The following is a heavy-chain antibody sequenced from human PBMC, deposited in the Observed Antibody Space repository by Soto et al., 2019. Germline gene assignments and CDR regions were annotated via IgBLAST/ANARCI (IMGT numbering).Heavy chain of an antibody. V-gene: IGHV3-11*01. D-gene: IGHD2-15*01. J-gene: IGHJ5*02. CDR1: GFTFSDYY. CDR3: ARDGCSGSNCLNWFDP. Sequence: PGGSLRLSCAVSGFTFSDYYMSWIRQAPGKGLEWVSYISSSGSTIYYADSVKGRFTISRDNAKNSLYLQMNSLRAEDTAVYYCARDGCSGSNCLNWFDPWGQGTLVTVSS. CDR2: ISSSGSTI.